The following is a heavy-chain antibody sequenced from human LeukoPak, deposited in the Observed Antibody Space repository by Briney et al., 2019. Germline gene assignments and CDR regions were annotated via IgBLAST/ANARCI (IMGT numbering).Heavy chain of an antibody. D-gene: IGHD2-2*01. CDR3: ARVGTYCSSISCYPQTDY. Sequence: GGSLRLSCAASGFTFSSYSMNWVRQAPGKGLEWVSSISSSSSYIYYADSVKGRFTISRDNAKNSLYLQMNSLRAEDTAVYYCARVGTYCSSISCYPQTDYWGQGTLVTVSS. CDR2: ISSSSSYI. V-gene: IGHV3-21*01. J-gene: IGHJ4*02. CDR1: GFTFSSYS.